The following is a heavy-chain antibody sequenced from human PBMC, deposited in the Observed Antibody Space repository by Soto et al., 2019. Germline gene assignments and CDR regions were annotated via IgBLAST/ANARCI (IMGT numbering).Heavy chain of an antibody. CDR1: GFTFSDSA. CDR3: AKHGCSYPACYPYYYYVDV. CDR2: VTVSGDTS. D-gene: IGHD2-15*01. J-gene: IGHJ6*03. Sequence: EVQLLESGGGLAQPGGSLRLSCAASGFTFSDSALSWVRQGTGKGLEWVSSVTVSGDTSYYADSEEGRFTISRDNSKNTLYLQMNSLRADDTAVYYCAKHGCSYPACYPYYYYVDVWGEGATVTVSS. V-gene: IGHV3-23*01.